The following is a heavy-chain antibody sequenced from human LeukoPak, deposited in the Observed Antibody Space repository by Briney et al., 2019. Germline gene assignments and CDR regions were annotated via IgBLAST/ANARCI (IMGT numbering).Heavy chain of an antibody. CDR2: IYYSGST. CDR3: ASSLSSGWVDY. J-gene: IGHJ4*02. Sequence: PSETLSLTCTVSGGSISSYYWSWIRQPPGKGLEWIGYIYYSGSTNYNPSLKSRVTMSVDTSKDQFSLRLSSVTAADTAVYYCASSLSSGWVDYWGQGTLVTVSS. V-gene: IGHV4-59*08. CDR1: GGSISSYY. D-gene: IGHD6-19*01.